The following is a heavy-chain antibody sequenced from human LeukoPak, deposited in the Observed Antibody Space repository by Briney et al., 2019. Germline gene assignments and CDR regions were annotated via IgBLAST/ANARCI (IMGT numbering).Heavy chain of an antibody. CDR1: GGTFSSYA. J-gene: IGHJ6*02. Sequence: GASVKVSCKASGGTFSSYAISWVRQAPGQGLEWMGGIIPIFGTANYAQKFQGRVTITADESTSTAYMELSSLRSEDTAVYYCARELVEQQPPPGYYYGMDVWGQGTTVTVSS. V-gene: IGHV1-69*13. CDR2: IIPIFGTA. D-gene: IGHD6-13*01. CDR3: ARELVEQQPPPGYYYGMDV.